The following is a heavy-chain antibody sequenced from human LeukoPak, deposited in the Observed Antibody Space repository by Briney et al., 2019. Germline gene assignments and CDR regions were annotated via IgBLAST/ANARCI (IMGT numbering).Heavy chain of an antibody. D-gene: IGHD3-22*01. CDR3: ARNHYYDSSGPGGLDAFDI. J-gene: IGHJ3*02. V-gene: IGHV3-30*03. Sequence: GRSLRLSCAASGFTFSSYGMHWVRQAPGKGLEWVAVISYDGSNKYYADSVKGRFTISRDNSKNTLYLQMNSLRAEDTAVYYCARNHYYDSSGPGGLDAFDIWGQGTMVTVSS. CDR1: GFTFSSYG. CDR2: ISYDGSNK.